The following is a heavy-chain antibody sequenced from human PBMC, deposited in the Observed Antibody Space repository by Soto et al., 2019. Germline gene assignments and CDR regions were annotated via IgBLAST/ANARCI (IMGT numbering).Heavy chain of an antibody. V-gene: IGHV3-21*04. J-gene: IGHJ4*02. CDR3: ARPWDTAMVSTWNY. Sequence: PGGSLRLSCEASGFSFDYFGMTWVRQAPGKGLEWVSFISSSASYIYYADLVKGRFTVSRDNAKKSLNLQMNSLGAEDTAVYYCARPWDTAMVSTWNYWGQGTLVTVSS. CDR1: GFSFDYFG. D-gene: IGHD5-18*01. CDR2: ISSSASYI.